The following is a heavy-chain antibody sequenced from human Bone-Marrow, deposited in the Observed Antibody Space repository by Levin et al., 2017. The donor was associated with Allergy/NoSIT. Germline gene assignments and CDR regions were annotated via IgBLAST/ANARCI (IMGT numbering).Heavy chain of an antibody. CDR2: ISTSSAYI. D-gene: IGHD2/OR15-2a*01. CDR1: GFVFNSYT. Sequence: SCEASGFVFNSYTMSWVRQAPGKGLEWVSSISTSSAYIYYADSVKDRFIISRDNAKNSLFLEMSSLRAEDTALYFCARILEVIVTPPDAFDLWGQGTGVSVSS. V-gene: IGHV3-21*06. J-gene: IGHJ3*01. CDR3: ARILEVIVTPPDAFDL.